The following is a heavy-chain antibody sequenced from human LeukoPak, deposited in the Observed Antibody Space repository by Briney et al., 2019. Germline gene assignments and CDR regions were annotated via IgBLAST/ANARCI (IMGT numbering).Heavy chain of an antibody. CDR1: GGSFSSYY. Sequence: PSETLSLTCAVYGGSFSSYYWSWIRQPPGKGLERIGEINHSGSTNYNPSLKSRVTISVDTSKNQFSLKLSSVTAADTAVYYCARAGGITIFGVVTRDDAFDIWGQGTMVTVSS. V-gene: IGHV4-34*01. D-gene: IGHD3-3*01. J-gene: IGHJ3*02. CDR3: ARAGGITIFGVVTRDDAFDI. CDR2: INHSGST.